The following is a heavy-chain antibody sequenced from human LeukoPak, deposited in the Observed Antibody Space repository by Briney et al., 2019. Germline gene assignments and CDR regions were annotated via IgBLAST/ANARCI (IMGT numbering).Heavy chain of an antibody. V-gene: IGHV4-59*01. Sequence: SETLSLTCTASGGSISSYYWSWIRQPPGKGLEWIGYIYYSGSTNYNPSLKSRVTISVDTSKNQFSLKLSSVTAADTAVYYCARGDRWYYDFWRPYYYYMNVWGKGTTVTVSS. CDR2: IYYSGST. J-gene: IGHJ6*03. CDR1: GGSISSYY. CDR3: ARGDRWYYDFWRPYYYYMNV. D-gene: IGHD3-3*01.